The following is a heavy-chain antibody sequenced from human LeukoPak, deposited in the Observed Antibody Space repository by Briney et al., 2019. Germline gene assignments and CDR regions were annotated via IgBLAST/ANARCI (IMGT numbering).Heavy chain of an antibody. V-gene: IGHV3-30*02. CDR3: AKDQGKYGFSSGFHY. J-gene: IGHJ4*02. CDR1: GFTFNDYG. D-gene: IGHD3-3*01. CDR2: IRYDGSDK. Sequence: PGGSLRLSCAASGFTFNDYGMHWVRQTPGKWLEWVAFIRYDGSDKYYADSVKGRFTVSRDNSKNTVYLQMNSLRAEDTALYHCAKDQGKYGFSSGFHYWGQGTRVTVSS.